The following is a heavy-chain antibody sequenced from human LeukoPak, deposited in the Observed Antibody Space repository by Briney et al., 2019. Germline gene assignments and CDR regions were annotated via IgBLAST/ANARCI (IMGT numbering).Heavy chain of an antibody. CDR3: ARGSQTPDAGY. D-gene: IGHD6-13*01. V-gene: IGHV4-61*03. CDR1: DDSIRGSIYF. J-gene: IGHJ4*02. Sequence: SETLSLTCTVSDDSIRGSIYFWSWIRQPPGKGLEWIGYVSYSGSTDYSPSLKGRVAISIDTSKNHFSLKLTSVSAADTAIYYCARGSQTPDAGYWGPGILVTVSS. CDR2: VSYSGST.